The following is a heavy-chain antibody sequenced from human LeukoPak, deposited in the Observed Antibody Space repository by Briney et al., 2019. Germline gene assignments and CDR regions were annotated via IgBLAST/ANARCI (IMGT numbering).Heavy chain of an antibody. CDR2: IYSGGST. CDR3: ARGGLRYFDWLFDY. D-gene: IGHD3-9*01. J-gene: IGHJ4*02. V-gene: IGHV3-66*01. Sequence: GGSLRLSCAASGFTVSSNYMSWVRQAPGKGLEWVSVIYSGGSTYYADSVKGRFTISRDNSKNTLHLQMNSLRAEDTAVYYCARGGLRYFDWLFDYWGQGTLVTVSS. CDR1: GFTVSSNY.